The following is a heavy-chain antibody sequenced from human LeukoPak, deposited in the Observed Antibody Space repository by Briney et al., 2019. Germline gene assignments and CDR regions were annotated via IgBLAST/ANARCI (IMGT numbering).Heavy chain of an antibody. D-gene: IGHD4/OR15-4a*01. J-gene: IGHJ4*02. V-gene: IGHV3-30*02. Sequence: PGGSLRLSCAASGFTFSSYEMNWVRQAPGKGLEWVAFIRYDGSNKYYADSVKGRFTISRDNSKNTLYLQMNSLRAEDTAVYYCAKDRMDYGNSYYFDYWGQGTLVTVSS. CDR1: GFTFSSYE. CDR2: IRYDGSNK. CDR3: AKDRMDYGNSYYFDY.